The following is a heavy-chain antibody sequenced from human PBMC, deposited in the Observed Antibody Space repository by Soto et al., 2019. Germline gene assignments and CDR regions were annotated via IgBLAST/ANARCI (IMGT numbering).Heavy chain of an antibody. V-gene: IGHV1-18*01. J-gene: IGHJ4*02. CDR1: GYAFSHYG. CDR2: IGPYNGKT. D-gene: IGHD3-10*01. CDR3: VRDLDGSGSYYTDY. Sequence: QVQLVQSGAEVKQPGASVQVSCKASGYAFSHYGITWVRQAPGQGLEWMGWIGPYNGKTNYAQKLQGRVTMTTDTSTGTAYMELRSLRSDDTAVYFCVRDLDGSGSYYTDYWGQGTLVTVSS.